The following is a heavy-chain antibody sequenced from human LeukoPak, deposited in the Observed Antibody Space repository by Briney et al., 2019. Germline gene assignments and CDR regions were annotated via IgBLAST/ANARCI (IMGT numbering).Heavy chain of an antibody. CDR1: GYSFTSYW. CDR3: ARRRGIVGATFSYYFDY. Sequence: NRGESLKISCKGSGYSFTSYWIGWVRQMPGKGLEWMGIIYPGDSDTRYSPSFQGQVTISADKSISTAYLQWSSLKASDTAMYYCARRRGIVGATFSYYFDYWGQGTPVTVSS. V-gene: IGHV5-51*01. J-gene: IGHJ4*02. D-gene: IGHD1-26*01. CDR2: IYPGDSDT.